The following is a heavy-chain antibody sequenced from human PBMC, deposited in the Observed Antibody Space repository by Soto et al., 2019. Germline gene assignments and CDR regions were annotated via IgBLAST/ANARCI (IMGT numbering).Heavy chain of an antibody. J-gene: IGHJ5*02. CDR2: IYHSGST. V-gene: IGHV4-38-2*01. D-gene: IGHD4-17*01. Sequence: SETLSLTCAVSGYSISSGYYWGWIRQTPGKGLEWIASIYHSGSTYYNPSLKSRVTISVDTSKNQFSLKLTSVSAADTAVYYCARGAATVTPGWFDPWGQGIMVTVSS. CDR3: ARGAATVTPGWFDP. CDR1: GYSISSGYY.